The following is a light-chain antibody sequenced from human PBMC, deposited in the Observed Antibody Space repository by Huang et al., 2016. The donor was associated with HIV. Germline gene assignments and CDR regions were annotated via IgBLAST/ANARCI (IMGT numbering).Light chain of an antibody. Sequence: IVMTQTTATLPVSPGGRATLSCRAIQSVSTNLAWYQQKPGQTPRLIIYGSTTRATGVPARFSGSGSGTDFTLTINSLQSEDFGIYYCQQYNNWHLTFGGGTKV. V-gene: IGKV3-15*01. CDR3: QQYNNWHLT. J-gene: IGKJ4*01. CDR2: GST. CDR1: QSVSTN.